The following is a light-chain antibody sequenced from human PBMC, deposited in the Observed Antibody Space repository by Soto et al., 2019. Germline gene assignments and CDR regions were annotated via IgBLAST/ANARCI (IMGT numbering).Light chain of an antibody. CDR3: QHYGGSPPRT. Sequence: EIVLTQSPGTLSLSPGERATLSCRASESVSSSYLVWYQQKPGQAPRLLIYGASSRATGIPDRFSGSGSGTDFTLTISRLETEDFAVYYCQHYGGSPPRTFGQGTKVEIK. V-gene: IGKV3-20*01. CDR1: ESVSSSY. J-gene: IGKJ1*01. CDR2: GAS.